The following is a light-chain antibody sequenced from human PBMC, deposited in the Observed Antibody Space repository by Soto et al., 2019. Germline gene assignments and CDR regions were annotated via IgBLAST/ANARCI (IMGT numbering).Light chain of an antibody. J-gene: IGLJ2*01. CDR3: GTGDSSLGAVG. CDR2: DNN. Sequence: QSALTQPPSVSAAPGQKVTISCSGSSSNIGNNYVSWYQQLPGTAPKLLIYDNNKRPSGIPDRFSGAKSGTSATLGITGLQTGDEADYYCGTGDSSLGAVGFGGGTKVTVL. V-gene: IGLV1-51*01. CDR1: SSNIGNNY.